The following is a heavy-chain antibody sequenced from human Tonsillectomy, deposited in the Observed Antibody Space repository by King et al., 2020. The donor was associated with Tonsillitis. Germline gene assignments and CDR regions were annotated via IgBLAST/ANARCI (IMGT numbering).Heavy chain of an antibody. CDR1: GFTFDDYA. D-gene: IGHD3-10*01. CDR2: ISWNSGSI. CDR3: AKDTNWAYGSGSYSDY. J-gene: IGHJ4*02. Sequence: VQLVESGGGLVQPGRSLRLSCAASGFTFDDYAMHWVRHAPGKGLEWVSGISWNSGSIGYADSVKGRFTISRDNAKNSLYLQMNSVRAEDTALYYCAKDTNWAYGSGSYSDYWGQGTLVTVSS. V-gene: IGHV3-9*01.